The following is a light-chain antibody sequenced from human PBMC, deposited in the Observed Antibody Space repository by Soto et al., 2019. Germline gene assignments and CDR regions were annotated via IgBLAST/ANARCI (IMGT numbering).Light chain of an antibody. CDR2: GSS. CDR1: QSISSSY. J-gene: IGKJ5*01. CDR3: QQYGGSPPIT. Sequence: EIVLTQSPATLSLSPGEGATVSCRASQSISSSYLAWYQQKPGQAPRLLIYGSSNRATGIPDRFSGSGSGTDFSLTISRLEPEDFAVYYCQQYGGSPPITFGQGTRLEIK. V-gene: IGKV3-20*01.